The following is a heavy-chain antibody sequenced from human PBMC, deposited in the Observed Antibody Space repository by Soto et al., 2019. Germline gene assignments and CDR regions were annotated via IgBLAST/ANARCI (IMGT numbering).Heavy chain of an antibody. Sequence: ASVKVSCKASGYTFPNYGISWVRQAPGQGLEWMGWINVYNGNTKYAQKLQGRVTMTTDTSTSTAYMELRSLRSDDTAVYYCARFGYYYDSSGYYIGPFDYWGQGTLVTVSS. D-gene: IGHD3-22*01. V-gene: IGHV1-18*01. J-gene: IGHJ4*02. CDR2: INVYNGNT. CDR3: ARFGYYYDSSGYYIGPFDY. CDR1: GYTFPNYG.